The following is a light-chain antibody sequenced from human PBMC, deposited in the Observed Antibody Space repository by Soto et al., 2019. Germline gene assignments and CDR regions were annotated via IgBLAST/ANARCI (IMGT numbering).Light chain of an antibody. CDR2: GAS. Sequence: AIQMTQSPSSLSASEGDRVNITCRASRYIRSDLSWYQQRPGQAPKVLIYGASSSQSGVPSRFSGSGYGTDFTLSISSLQPEDFATYFCLQDYNYPGTFGQGTRWISN. J-gene: IGKJ1*01. CDR3: LQDYNYPGT. CDR1: RYIRSD. V-gene: IGKV1-6*01.